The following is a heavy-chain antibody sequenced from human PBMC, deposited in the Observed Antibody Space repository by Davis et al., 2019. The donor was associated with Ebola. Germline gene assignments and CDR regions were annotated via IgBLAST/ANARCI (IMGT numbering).Heavy chain of an antibody. CDR1: GYSFTSYW. CDR2: IYPGDSDT. D-gene: IGHD6-19*01. V-gene: IGHV5-51*01. Sequence: GESLKISCKGSGYSFTSYWIGWVRQMPGKGLEWMGTIYPGDSDTRYSPSFQGQVTISADKSISTAYLQWSSLKASDTAMYYCAKYSSGWYDYYYGMDVWGQGTTVTVSS. J-gene: IGHJ6*02. CDR3: AKYSSGWYDYYYGMDV.